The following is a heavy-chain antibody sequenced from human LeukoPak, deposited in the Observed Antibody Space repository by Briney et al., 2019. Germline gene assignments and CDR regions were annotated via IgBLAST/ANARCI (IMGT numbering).Heavy chain of an antibody. J-gene: IGHJ4*02. CDR2: IISKTGGGTT. D-gene: IGHD6-19*01. CDR1: GFTFRNAW. V-gene: IGHV3-15*01. Sequence: KAGGSLRLSCATSGFTFRNAWMSWVRQAPGKGLEWVGRIISKTGGGTTDYAASVKGRFTISRDDSKNTLYLQMSSLKTEDTAVYYCASHSNVWLLGNWGQGTLVTVSS. CDR3: ASHSNVWLLGN.